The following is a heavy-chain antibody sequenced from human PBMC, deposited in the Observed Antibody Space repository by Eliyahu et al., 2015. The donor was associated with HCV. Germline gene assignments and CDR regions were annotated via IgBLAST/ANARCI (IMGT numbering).Heavy chain of an antibody. V-gene: IGHV4-4*07. J-gene: IGHJ4*02. CDR1: GGSISSYY. CDR3: ARDSSVQGGYSSGWYDFDY. CDR2: IYTRGGT. Sequence: QVQLQESGPGLVKPSETLSLTCTVSGGSISSYYWSWIRQPAGKGLEWIWAIYTRGGTNPNPSPKSRVTMSVDTSKNQFSLKLSSVTAADTAVYYCARDSSVQGGYSSGWYDFDYWGQGTLVTVSS. D-gene: IGHD6-19*01.